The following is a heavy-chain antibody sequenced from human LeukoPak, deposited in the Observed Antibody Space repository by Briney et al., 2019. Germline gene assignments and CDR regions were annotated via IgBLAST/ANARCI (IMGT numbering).Heavy chain of an antibody. CDR3: TNFKPPAPDALDV. CDR1: GFNFDSYS. CDR2: ISGSGTI. J-gene: IGHJ3*01. D-gene: IGHD2/OR15-2a*01. V-gene: IGHV3-48*01. Sequence: PGGSLRLSCAGAGFNFDSYSMNWVRQAPGKGLEWISYISGSGTIYYADSVKGRFTISRDNAQRLVYLQMNSLRAEDTAVYYCTNFKPPAPDALDVWGQGTLITVSS.